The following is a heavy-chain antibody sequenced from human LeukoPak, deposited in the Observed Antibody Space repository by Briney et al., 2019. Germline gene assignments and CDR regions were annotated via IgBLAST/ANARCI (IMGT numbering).Heavy chain of an antibody. V-gene: IGHV4-59*01. CDR2: IYYSGST. CDR3: AVTVTGGWWSYYYYGMDV. J-gene: IGHJ6*02. Sequence: SETLSLTCTVSGGSISSYYWSWIRRPPGKGLEWIGYIYYSGSTNYNPSLKSRVTISVDTSKNQFSLKLSSVTAADTAVYYCAVTVTGGWWSYYYYGMDVWGQGTTVTVSS. D-gene: IGHD4-17*01. CDR1: GGSISSYY.